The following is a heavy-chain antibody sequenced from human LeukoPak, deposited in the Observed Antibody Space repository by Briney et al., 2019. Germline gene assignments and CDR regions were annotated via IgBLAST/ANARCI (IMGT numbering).Heavy chain of an antibody. CDR2: IYYSGST. CDR3: ARDRGSERSSTSCYDY. J-gene: IGHJ4*02. CDR1: GGSISSSSYY. D-gene: IGHD2-2*01. V-gene: IGHV4-39*07. Sequence: PSETLSLTCTVSGGSISSSSYYWGWIRQPPGKGLEWIGSIYYSGSTYYNPSLKSRVTISVDTSKNQFSLKLSSVTAADTAVYYCARDRGSERSSTSCYDYWGQGTLVTVSS.